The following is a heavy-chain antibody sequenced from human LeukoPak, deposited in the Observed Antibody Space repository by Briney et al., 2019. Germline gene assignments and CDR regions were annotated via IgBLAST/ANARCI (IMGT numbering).Heavy chain of an antibody. J-gene: IGHJ4*02. CDR3: ARVGGYSGYEYFDY. CDR2: INPNSGGT. CDR1: GYTFTGYY. Sequence: ASVKVSCKASGYTFTGYYMHWVRQAPGQGLEWVGWINPNSGGTDYAQKFRGRVTMTRDTSISAAYMELSRLRSDDTAVYYCARVGGYSGYEYFDYWGQGTLVTVSS. V-gene: IGHV1-2*02. D-gene: IGHD5-12*01.